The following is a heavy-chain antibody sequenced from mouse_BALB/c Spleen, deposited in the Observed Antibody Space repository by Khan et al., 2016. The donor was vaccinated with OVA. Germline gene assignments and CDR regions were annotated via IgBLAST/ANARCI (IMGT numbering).Heavy chain of an antibody. CDR1: GYSITSAYA. CDR2: ISYSGGP. CDR3: ARWNYYGYYFDY. D-gene: IGHD1-1*01. J-gene: IGHJ2*01. Sequence: VQLKQSGPGLVKPSQSLSLTCTVTGYSITSAYAWNWIRQFPGNKLEWMGYISYSGGPSYNPSLKSRISISRDTSKNQFFLQLNSVTTEDTATYCCARWNYYGYYFDYWGQGTTLTVSS. V-gene: IGHV3-2*02.